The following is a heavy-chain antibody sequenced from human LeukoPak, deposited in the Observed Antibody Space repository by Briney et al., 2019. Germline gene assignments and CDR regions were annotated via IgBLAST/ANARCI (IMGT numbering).Heavy chain of an antibody. CDR1: GGSINSGDYY. V-gene: IGHV4-61*02. D-gene: IGHD6-6*01. CDR2: IYTSGSA. J-gene: IGHJ4*02. CDR3: ARGRGFASSSYYFDY. Sequence: SETLSLTCSVSGGSINSGDYYWNWIRQPAGKGPEWIGRIYTSGSANYNPSLKSRVTISVDTSRNQFSLQLSSVTAADTAVYYCARGRGFASSSYYFDYWGQGTLVTVSS.